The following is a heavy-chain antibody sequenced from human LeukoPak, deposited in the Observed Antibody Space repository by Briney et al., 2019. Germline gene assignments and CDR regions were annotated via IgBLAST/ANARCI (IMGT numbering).Heavy chain of an antibody. D-gene: IGHD3-3*01. CDR1: GGSISNSRYF. J-gene: IGHJ4*02. V-gene: IGHV4-39*07. CDR3: ARDNIVLRFLEWSSYFDY. CDR2: IYYSGST. Sequence: SETLSLTCTVSGGSISNSRYFWGWIRQPPGKGLECIGSIYYSGSTYYNPSLKSRVTISVDTSKNQFSLKLSSVTAADTAVYYCARDNIVLRFLEWSSYFDYWGQGTLVTVSS.